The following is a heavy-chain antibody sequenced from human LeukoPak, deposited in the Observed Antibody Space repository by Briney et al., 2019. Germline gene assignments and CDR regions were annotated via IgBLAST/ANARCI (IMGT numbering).Heavy chain of an antibody. J-gene: IGHJ4*02. D-gene: IGHD3-10*01. CDR3: ARDWPQDYYGSGGTLDY. CDR2: ISGSGIVT. Sequence: GGSLRLSCAISGFTFAKFAMSWVRQAPGKGLEWVSTISGSGIVTYYADSVKGRFTISRDNSKNTLYLQMNSLRAEDTAVYYCARDWPQDYYGSGGTLDYWGQGTLVTVSS. CDR1: GFTFAKFA. V-gene: IGHV3-23*01.